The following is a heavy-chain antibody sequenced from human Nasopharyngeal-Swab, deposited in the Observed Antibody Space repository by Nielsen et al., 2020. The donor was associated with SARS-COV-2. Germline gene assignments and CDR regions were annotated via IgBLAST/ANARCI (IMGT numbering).Heavy chain of an antibody. Sequence: QTPSLTCAISGDRVSSIAATWNWSRQSPSRGLEWLGRTYYRSKWSSDSGVAVKSRLSINPDTPKNHFSMQLNSVTPEDTAVYYCARAYNSGLDVWGQVTTVTVSS. V-gene: IGHV6-1*01. D-gene: IGHD1-1*01. CDR3: ARAYNSGLDV. CDR1: GDRVSSIAAT. J-gene: IGHJ6*02. CDR2: TYYRSKWSS.